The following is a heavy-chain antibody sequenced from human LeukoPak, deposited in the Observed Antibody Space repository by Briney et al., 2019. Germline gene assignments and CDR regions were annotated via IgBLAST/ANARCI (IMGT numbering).Heavy chain of an antibody. CDR2: FYNSGIT. J-gene: IGHJ4*02. D-gene: IGHD4-17*01. V-gene: IGHV4-39*01. CDR1: GGSISSSSYR. CDR3: ARHRYFGENFADY. Sequence: SETLSLTCIVSGGSISSSSYRWGWIRQPPGKGLEWIGSFYNSGITSYNPSLKSRVTISVDTSKNQFSLKVNSVSAADTAVYYCARHRYFGENFADYWGQGFLVTVSS.